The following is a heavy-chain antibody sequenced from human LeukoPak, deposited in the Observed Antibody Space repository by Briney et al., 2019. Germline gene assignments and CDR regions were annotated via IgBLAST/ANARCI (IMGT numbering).Heavy chain of an antibody. CDR1: GGTFSSYA. CDR2: IIPILGIA. CDR3: AREDYYDSSGYYGDAFDI. J-gene: IGHJ3*02. V-gene: IGHV1-69*04. Sequence: GASVNVSCKASGGTFSSYAISWVRQAPGQGLEWMGRIIPILGIANYAQKFQGRVTITADKSTSTAYMELSSLRSEDTAVYYCAREDYYDSSGYYGDAFDIWGQGTMVTVSS. D-gene: IGHD3-22*01.